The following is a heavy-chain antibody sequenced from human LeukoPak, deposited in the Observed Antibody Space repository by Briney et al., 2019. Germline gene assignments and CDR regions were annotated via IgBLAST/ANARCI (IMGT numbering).Heavy chain of an antibody. J-gene: IGHJ4*02. V-gene: IGHV3-23*01. CDR3: ARDFGRYFFDY. D-gene: IGHD3-10*01. Sequence: GGSLRLSCAASGFTFSIYGMGWVRQAPGKGLEWVSSISDNGGNTYYADSAKGRFTISRDNSKNTLYLQMNSLRAEDTAVYYCARDFGRYFFDYWGQGTLVTVSS. CDR2: ISDNGGNT. CDR1: GFTFSIYG.